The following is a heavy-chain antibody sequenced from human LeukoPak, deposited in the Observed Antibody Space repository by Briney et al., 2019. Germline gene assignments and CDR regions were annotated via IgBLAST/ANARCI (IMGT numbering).Heavy chain of an antibody. V-gene: IGHV1-18*01. CDR2: ISAYNGNT. CDR1: GGTFSSYA. CDR3: ARDPVIFYYYDSSGYFDY. D-gene: IGHD3-22*01. Sequence: ASVKVSCKASGGTFSSYAISWVRQAPGQGLEWMGWISAYNGNTNYAQKLQGRVTMTTDTSTSTAYMELRSLRSDDTAVYYCARDPVIFYYYDSSGYFDYWGQGTLVTVSS. J-gene: IGHJ4*02.